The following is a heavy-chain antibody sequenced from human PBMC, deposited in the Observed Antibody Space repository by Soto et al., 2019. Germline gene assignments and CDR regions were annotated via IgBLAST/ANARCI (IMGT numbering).Heavy chain of an antibody. CDR2: IYYSGST. CDR1: GGSISSGGYY. V-gene: IGHV4-31*03. CDR3: ARDMAYDSSGYSIDH. D-gene: IGHD3-22*01. J-gene: IGHJ4*02. Sequence: SETLSLTCTVSGGSISSGGYYWSWIRQHPGKGLEWIGYIYYSGSTYYNPSLKSRVTISVDTSKNQFSLKLSSVTAADTAVYYCARDMAYDSSGYSIDHWGQGTLVTVSS.